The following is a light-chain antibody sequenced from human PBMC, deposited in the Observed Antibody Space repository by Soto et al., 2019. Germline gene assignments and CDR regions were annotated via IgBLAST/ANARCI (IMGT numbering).Light chain of an antibody. CDR2: EVS. CDR3: MQSTQLPPT. Sequence: DAVITETPLSISVVPLHPRSISSINVDCVLNITGENFLVWYLQKPGQAPQLLIYEVSTRVSGVPDRFSGSGSGTDFTLEISRVETDDVGIYYCMQSTQLPPTFGQGTRLEI. V-gene: IGKV2D-29*01. CDR1: DCVLNITGENF. J-gene: IGKJ5*01.